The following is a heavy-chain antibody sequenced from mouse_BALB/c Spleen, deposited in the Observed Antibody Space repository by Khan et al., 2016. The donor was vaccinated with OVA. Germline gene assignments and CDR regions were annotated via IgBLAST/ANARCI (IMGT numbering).Heavy chain of an antibody. CDR3: AREDYYYGSSSN. J-gene: IGHJ3*01. V-gene: IGHV3-2*02. CDR2: ISYSGST. D-gene: IGHD1-1*01. Sequence: EVQLQESGPGLVKPSQSLSLTCTVTGYSITSDYAWNWIRQFPGNKLEWMGYISYSGSTSYNPSLKSRISITRDTSKNQFFLQLNSVTTEDTATXYCAREDYYYGSSSNWGQGTLVTVSA. CDR1: GYSITSDYA.